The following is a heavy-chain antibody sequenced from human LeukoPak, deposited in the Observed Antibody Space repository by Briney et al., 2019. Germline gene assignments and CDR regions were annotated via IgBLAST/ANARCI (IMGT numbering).Heavy chain of an antibody. D-gene: IGHD5-18*01. CDR3: ARTLEGWSYGQRYYYMDV. J-gene: IGHJ6*03. CDR1: GYTFTGYY. CDR2: INPNSGGT. Sequence: ASVKVSCKASGYTFTGYYMHWVRQAPGQGLEWMGWINPNSGGTNYAQKFQGRVTMTRDTSISTAYMELRSLRSDDTAVYYCARTLEGWSYGQRYYYMDVWGKGTTVTISS. V-gene: IGHV1-2*02.